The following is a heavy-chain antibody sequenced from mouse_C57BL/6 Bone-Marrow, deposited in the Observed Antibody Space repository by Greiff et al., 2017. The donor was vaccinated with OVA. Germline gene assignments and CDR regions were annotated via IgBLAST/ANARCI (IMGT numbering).Heavy chain of an antibody. V-gene: IGHV1-81*01. Sequence: QVQLQQSGAELARPGASVKLSCKASGYTFTSYGISWVKQRTGQGLEWIGEIYPRSGNTYYNEKFKGKATLTADKSSSTAYMELRSLTSEDSAVYVCARGGLRRGGFAYWGQGTLVTVSA. CDR3: ARGGLRRGGFAY. CDR1: GYTFTSYG. J-gene: IGHJ3*01. D-gene: IGHD2-4*01. CDR2: IYPRSGNT.